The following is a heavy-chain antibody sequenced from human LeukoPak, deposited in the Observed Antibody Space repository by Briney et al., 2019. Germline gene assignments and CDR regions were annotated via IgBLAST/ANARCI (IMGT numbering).Heavy chain of an antibody. CDR3: ATMQWELLLLRWFDP. V-gene: IGHV1-24*01. J-gene: IGHJ5*02. CDR1: GYTLTELS. CDR2: FDPEDGET. Sequence: ASVKVSCKVYGYTLTELSMHWVRQAPGKGLEWMGGFDPEDGETIYAQKFQGRVTMTEDTSTDTAYMELSSLRSEDTAVYYCATMQWELLLLRWFDPWGQGTLVTVSS. D-gene: IGHD1-26*01.